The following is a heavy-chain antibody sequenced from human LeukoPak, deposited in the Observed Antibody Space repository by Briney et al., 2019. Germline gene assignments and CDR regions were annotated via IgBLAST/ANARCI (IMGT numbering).Heavy chain of an antibody. CDR1: GGTFSSYA. Sequence: SVRVSCKASGGTFSSYAISWVRQAPGQGLEWMGGIIPIFGTANYAQKFQGRVTITTDESTSTAYMELSSLRSEDTAVYYCAREGYCSGGSCYDYWGQGTLVTVSS. V-gene: IGHV1-69*05. CDR3: AREGYCSGGSCYDY. J-gene: IGHJ4*02. D-gene: IGHD2-15*01. CDR2: IIPIFGTA.